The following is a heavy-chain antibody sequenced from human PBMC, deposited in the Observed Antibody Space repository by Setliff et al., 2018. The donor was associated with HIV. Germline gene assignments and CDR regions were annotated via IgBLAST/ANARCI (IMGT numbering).Heavy chain of an antibody. CDR3: ARSKYSSGWYSDHDAFDI. Sequence: KTSETLSLTCDVSGSYISNSYYWGWVRQPPGKGLEWIGSIYHSGTTYYNPSLKSRVTISVATSKIQFSLKLTSVTAADTALYYCARSKYSSGWYSDHDAFDIWGQGTMVTVSS. J-gene: IGHJ3*02. D-gene: IGHD6-19*01. CDR2: IYHSGTT. CDR1: GSYISNSYY. V-gene: IGHV4-38-2*01.